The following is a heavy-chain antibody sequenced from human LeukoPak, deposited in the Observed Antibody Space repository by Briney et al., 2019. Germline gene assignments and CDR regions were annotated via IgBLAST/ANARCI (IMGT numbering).Heavy chain of an antibody. D-gene: IGHD3-3*01. Sequence: GASVKVSCKASGYTFTSYDINWVRQATGQGLEWMGWMNPNSGNTGYAQKFQGRVTMTRNTSISTAYMELSSLRSEDTAVYYCARGETTDYDFWSGYYFGEEEWVYYFDYWGQGTLVTVSS. J-gene: IGHJ4*02. CDR1: GYTFTSYD. CDR3: ARGETTDYDFWSGYYFGEEEWVYYFDY. V-gene: IGHV1-8*01. CDR2: MNPNSGNT.